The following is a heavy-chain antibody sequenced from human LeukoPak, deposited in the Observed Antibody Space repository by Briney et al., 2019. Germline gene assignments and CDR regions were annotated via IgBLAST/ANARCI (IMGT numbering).Heavy chain of an antibody. J-gene: IGHJ4*02. CDR1: GFTFSSYS. D-gene: IGHD4-11*01. V-gene: IGHV3-48*02. Sequence: PGGSLRLSCAASGFTFSSYSMNWVRQAPGKGLEWISYIGSSTSPIYYADSVKGRFTISRDNAENSLYLQMNSLRDEDTAVYYCARIKLDSHWSYDYCGQGTLVTVSS. CDR3: ARIKLDSHWSYDY. CDR2: IGSSTSPI.